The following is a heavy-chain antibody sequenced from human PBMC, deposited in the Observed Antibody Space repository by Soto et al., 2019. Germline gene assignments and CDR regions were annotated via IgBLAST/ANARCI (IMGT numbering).Heavy chain of an antibody. D-gene: IGHD6-13*01. CDR1: GYTFTSYG. V-gene: IGHV1-18*01. CDR3: ARDARPSIAAAGTPDGFEI. Sequence: GASVKVSCKASGYTFTSYGISWVRQAPGQGLEWMGWISAYNGNTNYAQNLQGRVTMTTDTSTSTAYMELRSLRSDDTAVYYCARDARPSIAAAGTPDGFEIWGQGTMITVSS. CDR2: ISAYNGNT. J-gene: IGHJ3*02.